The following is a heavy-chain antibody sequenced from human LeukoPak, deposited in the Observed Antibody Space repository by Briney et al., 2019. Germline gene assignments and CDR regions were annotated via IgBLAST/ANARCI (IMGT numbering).Heavy chain of an antibody. J-gene: IGHJ4*02. V-gene: IGHV1-58*02. Sequence: GASVKVSCKAFGFTFTSSAMQWVRQARGQRLEWIGWIVVGSGNTNYAQKFQERVTITRDMSTSTAYMELSSLRSEDTAVYYCAADSGITGTTTRFDYWGQGTLVTVSS. CDR3: AADSGITGTTTRFDY. D-gene: IGHD1-7*01. CDR1: GFTFTSSA. CDR2: IVVGSGNT.